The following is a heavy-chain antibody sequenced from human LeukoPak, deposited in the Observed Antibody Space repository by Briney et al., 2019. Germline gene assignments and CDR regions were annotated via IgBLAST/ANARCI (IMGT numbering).Heavy chain of an antibody. CDR3: AAGSSGWYVDY. CDR1: GFTFTTSA. D-gene: IGHD6-25*01. J-gene: IGHJ4*02. V-gene: IGHV1-58*01. Sequence: PVKVSCKSSGFTFTTSAVQWVRQARGQRLEWIGWIVVDSGNTNYAQKFQERVTITRDMSTGTAYMELSSLRSEDTAMYYCAAGSSGWYVDYWGQGTLVTVSS. CDR2: IVVDSGNT.